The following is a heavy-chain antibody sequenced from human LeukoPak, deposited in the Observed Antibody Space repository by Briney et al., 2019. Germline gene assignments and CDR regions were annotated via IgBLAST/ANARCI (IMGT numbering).Heavy chain of an antibody. CDR3: KSTVGATSPYFDY. D-gene: IGHD1-26*01. V-gene: IGHV1-69*13. CDR2: IIPIFGTA. CDR1: GGTFSSYA. Sequence: SVTVSCKASGGTFSSYAISWVRQAPGQGLEWMGGIIPIFGTANYAQKFQGRVTITADESTSTAYMELSSLRSEDTAVYYCKSTVGATSPYFDYWGQGTLVTVSS. J-gene: IGHJ4*02.